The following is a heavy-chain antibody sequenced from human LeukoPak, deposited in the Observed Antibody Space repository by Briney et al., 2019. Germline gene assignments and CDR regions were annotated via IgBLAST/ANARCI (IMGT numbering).Heavy chain of an antibody. J-gene: IGHJ4*02. D-gene: IGHD3-10*01. CDR3: ARDNYGPDY. V-gene: IGHV3-33*01. CDR2: IWYDGSNK. Sequence: GGSLRLSCAASGFTFSSYGMHWVRQAPGKGLEWVAVIWYDGSNKYYADSVKGRFTISRDNSMNTLYLQINSLRAEDTAVYYCARDNYGPDYWGQGTLVTVSS. CDR1: GFTFSSYG.